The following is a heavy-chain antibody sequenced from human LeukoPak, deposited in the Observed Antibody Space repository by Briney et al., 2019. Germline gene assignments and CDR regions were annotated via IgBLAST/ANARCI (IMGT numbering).Heavy chain of an antibody. CDR1: GFTFSSYA. D-gene: IGHD3-16*01. CDR3: ARDGEVRADYYYYMDV. Sequence: GGSLRLSCAASGFTFSSYAMHWVRQAPGKGLEWVAVISYDGSNKYYADSVKGRFTISRDNSKNTLYLQMNSLRAEDTAVHYCARDGEVRADYYYYMDVWGKGTTVTVSS. J-gene: IGHJ6*03. V-gene: IGHV3-30*04. CDR2: ISYDGSNK.